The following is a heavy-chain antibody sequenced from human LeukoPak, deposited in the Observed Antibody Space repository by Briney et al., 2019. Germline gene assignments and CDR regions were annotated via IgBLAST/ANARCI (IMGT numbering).Heavy chain of an antibody. CDR3: VREESGGYFDY. J-gene: IGHJ4*02. CDR1: GYTFTNYL. V-gene: IGHV1-46*01. Sequence: ASLKVSCKASGYTFTNYLLHWVRQAPGQGLEWVGRITPRVDTTNYAQKFRDRVTMTRDTSTSTAYMELSSLRYKDTAEYHCVREESGGYFDYWGQGTLVSVSS. CDR2: ITPRVDTT. D-gene: IGHD2-8*02.